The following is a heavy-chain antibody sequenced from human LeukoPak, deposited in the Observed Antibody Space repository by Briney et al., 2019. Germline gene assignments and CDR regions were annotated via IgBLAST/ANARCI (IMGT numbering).Heavy chain of an antibody. CDR2: TYYRSKWYN. Sequence: SQTLSLTCAISGDSVSSNSATWNWIRQSPSRGLEWLGRTYYRSKWYNEYAPSVKGRIAFNPDTSKNQFSLQLDSVTPEDTAVYYCARALPRDFDYWGQGTLVAVSS. D-gene: IGHD2-21*02. CDR1: GDSVSSNSAT. V-gene: IGHV6-1*01. CDR3: ARALPRDFDY. J-gene: IGHJ4*02.